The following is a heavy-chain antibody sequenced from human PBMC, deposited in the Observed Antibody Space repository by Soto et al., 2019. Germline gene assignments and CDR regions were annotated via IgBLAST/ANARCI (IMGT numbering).Heavy chain of an antibody. CDR1: GYAFTPYG. Sequence: VHLVPSGAEVKKPGASVKVSCKGSGYAFTPYGITWVRQAPGQGLERMGWISAHNGNTNYAQKLQGRVTVTRDTSTITAYMELRSLRSDDTAGHYCARWRYGDYWGQGALVTVSS. CDR2: ISAHNGNT. CDR3: ARWRYGDY. J-gene: IGHJ4*02. D-gene: IGHD1-1*01. V-gene: IGHV1-18*01.